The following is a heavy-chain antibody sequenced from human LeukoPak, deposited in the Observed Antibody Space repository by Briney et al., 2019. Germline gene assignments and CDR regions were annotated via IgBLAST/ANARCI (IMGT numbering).Heavy chain of an antibody. CDR2: IYPGHSDT. Sequence: GESLKISCKGSGYSFSSYWIGWVRQMPGKGLEWMGIIYPGHSDTKYSPSFQGQVTMLADRSINTAYLQWSSLKASDTAIYYCARAPLDSSGNHWGVWFDPWGQGTLVTVSS. V-gene: IGHV5-51*01. J-gene: IGHJ5*02. CDR3: ARAPLDSSGNHWGVWFDP. CDR1: GYSFSSYW. D-gene: IGHD3-22*01.